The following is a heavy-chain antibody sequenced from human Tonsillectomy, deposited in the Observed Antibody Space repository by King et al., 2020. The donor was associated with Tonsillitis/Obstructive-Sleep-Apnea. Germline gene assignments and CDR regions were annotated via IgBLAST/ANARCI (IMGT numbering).Heavy chain of an antibody. CDR2: IYYSGST. V-gene: IGHV4-31*03. D-gene: IGHD2-2*01. Sequence: VQLQESGPGLVKPSQTLSLTCTVSGGSISSGGYYWSWIRQHPGKGLEWIGYIYYSGSTYYNPSLNSRVTISVDTSKNQFSLKLSSVTAADTAVYYCARKYCSSTSCYAFDIWGQGTMVTVSS. CDR1: GGSISSGGYY. CDR3: ARKYCSSTSCYAFDI. J-gene: IGHJ3*02.